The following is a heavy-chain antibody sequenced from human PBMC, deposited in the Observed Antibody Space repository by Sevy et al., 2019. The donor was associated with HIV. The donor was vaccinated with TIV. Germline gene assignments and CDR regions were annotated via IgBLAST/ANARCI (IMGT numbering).Heavy chain of an antibody. CDR1: GFTFRSYA. Sequence: GVSLRLSCAASGFTFRSYAMSWVRQAPGKGLEWVSAITGSGDSTYHADSVKGRFTISRDNSKNTLYLQMNSLRAEDTAVYYCAKEGGNCSSTSCYVGWFDPWGQGTLVTVSS. D-gene: IGHD2-2*01. CDR2: ITGSGDST. V-gene: IGHV3-23*01. CDR3: AKEGGNCSSTSCYVGWFDP. J-gene: IGHJ5*02.